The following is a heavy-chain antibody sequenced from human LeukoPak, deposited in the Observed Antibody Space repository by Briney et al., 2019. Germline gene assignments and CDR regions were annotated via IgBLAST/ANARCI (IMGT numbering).Heavy chain of an antibody. V-gene: IGHV4-39*01. CDR3: AKAPLAVYSGSYFYY. Sequence: SETLSLTCTVSGGSISSSSYYWGWIRQPPGKGLEWIGSIYYSGSTYYNPSLKSRVTISVDTSKNQFSLKLSSVTAADTAVYYCAKAPLAVYSGSYFYYWGQGTLVTVSS. CDR2: IYYSGST. CDR1: GGSISSSSYY. D-gene: IGHD1-26*01. J-gene: IGHJ4*02.